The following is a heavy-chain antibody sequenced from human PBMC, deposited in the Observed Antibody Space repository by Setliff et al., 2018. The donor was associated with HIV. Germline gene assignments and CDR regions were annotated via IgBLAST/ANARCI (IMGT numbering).Heavy chain of an antibody. Sequence: PSQTLSLTCAVYGGSFSGYYWSWIRQPPGKGLEWIGEINHSGSTNYKPSLKSRVTISVDTSKNQFSLKLSSVTAADTAVYYCAGGTIVAPGGYFYYMDVWGKGATVTVSS. J-gene: IGHJ6*03. CDR2: INHSGST. CDR3: AGGTIVAPGGYFYYMDV. V-gene: IGHV4-34*01. D-gene: IGHD6-6*01. CDR1: GGSFSGYY.